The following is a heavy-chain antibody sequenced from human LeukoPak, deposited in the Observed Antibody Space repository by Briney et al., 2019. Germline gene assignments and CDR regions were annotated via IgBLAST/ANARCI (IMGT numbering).Heavy chain of an antibody. D-gene: IGHD4-17*01. J-gene: IGHJ4*01. CDR3: ARLTTTVTAPFDY. Sequence: GSLRLSCAASGFTFSIYNMNWVRQAPGKGLEWVSSISSSSSYIYYADSVKGRFTISRDNAKNSLYLQMNSLRAEDTAVYYCARLTTTVTAPFDYWGHGTLVTVSS. CDR1: GFTFSIYN. V-gene: IGHV3-21*01. CDR2: ISSSSSYI.